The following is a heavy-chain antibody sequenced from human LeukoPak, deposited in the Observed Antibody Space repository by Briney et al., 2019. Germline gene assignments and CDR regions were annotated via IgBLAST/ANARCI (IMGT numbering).Heavy chain of an antibody. D-gene: IGHD3-22*01. Sequence: SGGSLRLSCAASGFTFSSYAVSWVREAPGGGREWVSAISGSDGSTYYADPVKGRFTISRDNSKNTLYLQMNSLRAEDTAVYYCGTMKTGMYWGQGTLVSASS. V-gene: IGHV3-23*01. CDR1: GFTFSSYA. CDR2: ISGSDGST. J-gene: IGHJ4*02. CDR3: GTMKTGMY.